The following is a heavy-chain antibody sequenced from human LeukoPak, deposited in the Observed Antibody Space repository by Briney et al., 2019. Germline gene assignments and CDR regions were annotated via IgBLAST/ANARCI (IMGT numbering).Heavy chain of an antibody. D-gene: IGHD3-9*01. Sequence: SETLSLTCTVYGGSFSNYCWSWIRNPPGKGLEWVGDSNHSGSTNSNPSLKRQIPISIDTSKNQFSLKLTSLTAADTAVYYCTRQGYDILTGYIDAFDIWGQGTMVTVSS. V-gene: IGHV4-34*01. CDR1: GGSFSNYC. CDR3: TRQGYDILTGYIDAFDI. J-gene: IGHJ3*02. CDR2: SNHSGST.